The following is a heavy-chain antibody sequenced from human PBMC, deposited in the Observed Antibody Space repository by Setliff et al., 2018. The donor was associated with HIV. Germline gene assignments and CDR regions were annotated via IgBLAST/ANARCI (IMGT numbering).Heavy chain of an antibody. V-gene: IGHV4-38-2*01. D-gene: IGHD3-10*02. CDR3: VRRDVSFLFGQFDS. J-gene: IGHJ4*02. Sequence: SETLSLTCDVSGYSINNIHYWGWIRQPPGKGLECLGNIYDGGTTYHNPSLKGRVTISKDTSKAQFSLKLISVTAADTAVYYCVRRDVSFLFGQFDSWGQGSLVTVSS. CDR2: IYDGGTT. CDR1: GYSINNIHY.